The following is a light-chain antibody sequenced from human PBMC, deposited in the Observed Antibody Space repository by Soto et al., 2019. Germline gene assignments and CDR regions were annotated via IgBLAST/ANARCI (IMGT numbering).Light chain of an antibody. CDR2: DAS. V-gene: IGKV3-11*01. CDR3: QHRYGFT. Sequence: EIVLTQSPATLSLSPGERATLSCRASQSFGNYLAWYQQRPGQAPRLLIHDASHRATGIPARFSGSGTGTDLTLTISSLEPEDFAVYYCQHRYGFTFGPGTKVDI. J-gene: IGKJ3*01. CDR1: QSFGNY.